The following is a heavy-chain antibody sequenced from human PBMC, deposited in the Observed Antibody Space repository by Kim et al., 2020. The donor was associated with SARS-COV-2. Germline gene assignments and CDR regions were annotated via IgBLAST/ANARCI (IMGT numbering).Heavy chain of an antibody. CDR1: RSIFSTYV. Sequence: GGSLRLSCLTSRSIFSTYVIHWVRQAPGKGPEWVAAMSFDGFSKYFADSVKGRFTISRDNSKNTVWLQVNSLRDEDSAMYYCATEGGTSGRCGYFDFWG. V-gene: IGHV3-30*04. CDR2: MSFDGFSK. D-gene: IGHD5-12*01. J-gene: IGHJ4*01. CDR3: ATEGGTSGRCGYFDF.